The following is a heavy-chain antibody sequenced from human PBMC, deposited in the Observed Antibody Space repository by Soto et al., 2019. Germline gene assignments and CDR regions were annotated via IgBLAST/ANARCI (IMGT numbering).Heavy chain of an antibody. V-gene: IGHV4-31*03. Sequence: KTSETLSLTCSVSGGSISTVGHYWTWIRQPPGKGLEWIGFIYHTGSTYYSKSLRSRLTMSVDTSKSQFSLRLSSVTAADTAVYYCARATGTLRSRNCDYWGQGSLVTVSS. CDR2: IYHTGST. CDR3: ARATGTLRSRNCDY. D-gene: IGHD1-1*01. J-gene: IGHJ4*02. CDR1: GGSISTVGHY.